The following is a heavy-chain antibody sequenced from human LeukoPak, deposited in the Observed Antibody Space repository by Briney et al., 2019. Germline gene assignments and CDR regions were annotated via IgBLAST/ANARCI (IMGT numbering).Heavy chain of an antibody. Sequence: SETLSLTCAVYGRSFSGYYWSWIRQPPGKGLEWIGEINHSGSTRYNPSLKSRVTISVDTSKNQFSLKLSSVTAADTAVYYCARLIVGATDFDYWGQGTLVTVSS. CDR3: ARLIVGATDFDY. CDR2: INHSGST. V-gene: IGHV4-34*01. D-gene: IGHD1-26*01. J-gene: IGHJ4*02. CDR1: GRSFSGYY.